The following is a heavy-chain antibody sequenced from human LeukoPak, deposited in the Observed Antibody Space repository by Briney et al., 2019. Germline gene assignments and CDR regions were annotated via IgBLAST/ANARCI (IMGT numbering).Heavy chain of an antibody. CDR1: GFTVSSNY. D-gene: IGHD4-23*01. J-gene: IGHJ4*02. V-gene: IGHV3-21*01. CDR2: ISSSSSYI. CDR3: ARMTTVVGFDY. Sequence: GGSLRLSCAASGFTVSSNYMSWVRQAPGKGLEWVSSISSSSSYIYYADSVKGRFTISRDNAKNSLYLQMNSLRAEDTAVYYCARMTTVVGFDYWGQGTLVTVSS.